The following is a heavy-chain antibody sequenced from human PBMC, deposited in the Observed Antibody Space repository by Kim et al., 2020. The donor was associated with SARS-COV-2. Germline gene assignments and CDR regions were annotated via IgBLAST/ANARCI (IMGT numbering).Heavy chain of an antibody. Sequence: GGSLRLSCAASGLTVSDAWMSWVRQAPGKGLDWVGRIKSKTDGGTTDYATPVKGRFTISREDSKDTVYLQMNSLKTEDTAGYYCTTGRESRRVWFWAGTDYWGQGTLVTVSS. D-gene: IGHD3-10*01. CDR3: TTGRESRRVWFWAGTDY. CDR2: IKSKTDGGTT. CDR1: GLTVSDAW. V-gene: IGHV3-15*01. J-gene: IGHJ4*02.